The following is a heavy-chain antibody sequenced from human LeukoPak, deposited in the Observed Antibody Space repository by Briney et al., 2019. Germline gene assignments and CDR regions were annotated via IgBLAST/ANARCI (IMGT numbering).Heavy chain of an antibody. CDR3: ARDYADYVGYFFFDY. J-gene: IGHJ4*02. CDR1: GFTFRGYG. CDR2: IWYDGSTK. D-gene: IGHD4-17*01. V-gene: IGHV3-33*01. Sequence: TGGSLRLSCAASGFTFRGYGMNWVRQAPGKGLEWVAVIWYDGSTKYYADALKGRFTISRDNSQNTLYLQMNSLGAEDTAVYYCARDYADYVGYFFFDYWGQGTLVTVSS.